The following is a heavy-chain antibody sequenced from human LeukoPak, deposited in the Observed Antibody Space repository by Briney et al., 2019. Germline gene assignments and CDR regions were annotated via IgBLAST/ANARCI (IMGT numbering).Heavy chain of an antibody. V-gene: IGHV4-61*01. Sequence: SETLSLTCTVSGGSISSGSYYWSWIRQPPGKGLEWIGYIYYSGSTNYNPSLKSRVTISVDTSKNQFSLKLSSVTAADTAVYYCARGYVGYYDSSGPWYFDYWGQGTLVTVSS. CDR1: GGSISSGSYY. D-gene: IGHD3-22*01. CDR3: ARGYVGYYDSSGPWYFDY. J-gene: IGHJ4*02. CDR2: IYYSGST.